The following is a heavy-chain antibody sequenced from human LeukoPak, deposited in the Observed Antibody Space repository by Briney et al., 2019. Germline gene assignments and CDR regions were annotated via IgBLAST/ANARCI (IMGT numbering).Heavy chain of an antibody. J-gene: IGHJ4*02. CDR1: GYTLTGYY. CDR3: ASGGYSGYEWDYYFDY. V-gene: IGHV1-69*13. D-gene: IGHD5-12*01. CDR2: IIPIFGTA. Sequence: AASVKVSCKASGYTLTGYYMHWVRQAPGQGLEWMGGIIPIFGTANYAQKFQGRVTITADESTSTAYMELSSLRSEDTAVYYCASGGYSGYEWDYYFDYWGQGTLVTVSS.